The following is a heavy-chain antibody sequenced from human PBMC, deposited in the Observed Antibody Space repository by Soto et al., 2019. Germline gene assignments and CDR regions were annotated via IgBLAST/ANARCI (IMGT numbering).Heavy chain of an antibody. CDR1: GFTFSSYS. CDR3: ARAGIVVVPAATSPRNYYYYYMDV. J-gene: IGHJ6*03. Sequence: PGGSLRLSCAASGFTFSSYSMNWVRPAPGKGLEWVSSISSSSSYIYYADSVKGRFTISRDNAKNSLYLQMNSLRAEDTAVYYCARAGIVVVPAATSPRNYYYYYMDVWGKGTTVTVSS. CDR2: ISSSSSYI. V-gene: IGHV3-21*01. D-gene: IGHD2-2*01.